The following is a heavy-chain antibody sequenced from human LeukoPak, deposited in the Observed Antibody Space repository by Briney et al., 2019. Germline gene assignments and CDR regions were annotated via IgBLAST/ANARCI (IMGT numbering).Heavy chain of an antibody. V-gene: IGHV1-46*01. Sequence: ASVKVSCKVSGYTLTELSMHWVRQAPGQGLEWMGIINPSGGSTSYAQKFQGRVTMTRDMSTSTVYMELSSLRSEDTAVYYCARDSLHRSDTVYSGSYSNFDYWGQGTLVTVSS. CDR1: GYTLTELS. CDR3: ARDSLHRSDTVYSGSYSNFDY. D-gene: IGHD1-26*01. J-gene: IGHJ4*02. CDR2: INPSGGST.